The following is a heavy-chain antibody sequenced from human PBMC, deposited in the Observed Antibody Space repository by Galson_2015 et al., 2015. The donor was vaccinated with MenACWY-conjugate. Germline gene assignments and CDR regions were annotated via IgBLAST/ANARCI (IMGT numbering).Heavy chain of an antibody. CDR2: ITSGSGYI. D-gene: IGHD6-25*01. CDR1: GFSFSTYT. CDR3: ARGGGGRFDY. Sequence: SLRLSCAASGFSFSTYTMNWVRQAPGKGLEWVSSITSGSGYIYYADSVKGRFTISRDNAKNSLYLQLNSLRPEDTAVFYCARGGGGRFDYWGQGALVTVSS. V-gene: IGHV3-21*01. J-gene: IGHJ4*02.